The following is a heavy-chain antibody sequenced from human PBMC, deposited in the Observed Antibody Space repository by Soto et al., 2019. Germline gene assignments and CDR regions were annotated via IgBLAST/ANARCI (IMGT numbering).Heavy chain of an antibody. Sequence: WSLRLSCAASGFIFSNFGMHWVRQAPGKGLEWVAVIWYDGSNEYYADSVKGRFTISKDNSKNMLYLQMNGLRAEDTAVYYCARDDIPGITVATYGLDVWGQGTTVTVSS. CDR3: ARDDIPGITVATYGLDV. V-gene: IGHV3-33*01. CDR2: IWYDGSNE. J-gene: IGHJ6*02. CDR1: GFIFSNFG. D-gene: IGHD6-19*01.